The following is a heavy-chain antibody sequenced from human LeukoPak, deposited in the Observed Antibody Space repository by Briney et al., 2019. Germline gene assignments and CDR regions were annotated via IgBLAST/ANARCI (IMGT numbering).Heavy chain of an antibody. V-gene: IGHV3-30*18. CDR3: AKDLALGYYYYGMDV. CDR2: ISYDGSNK. D-gene: IGHD2-15*01. Sequence: PGGSLRLSCAASGFTFSSYGMHWVRQAPGKGLEWVAVISYDGSNKCYADSVKGRFTISRDNSKNTLYLQMNSLRAEDTAVYYCAKDLALGYYYYGMDVWGQGTTVTVSS. CDR1: GFTFSSYG. J-gene: IGHJ6*02.